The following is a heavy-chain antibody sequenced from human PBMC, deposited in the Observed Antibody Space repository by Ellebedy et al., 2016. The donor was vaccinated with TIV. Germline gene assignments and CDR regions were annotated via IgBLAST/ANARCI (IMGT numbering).Heavy chain of an antibody. Sequence: PSETLSLTCTVSGGSISSYYWSWIRQPPGKGLEWIGYIYYSGSTSYNPSLKSRVTISVDTSKNQFSLKLSSVTAADTAVYYCARRYYHDAFDIWGQGTMVTVSS. CDR3: ARRYYHDAFDI. CDR2: IYYSGST. V-gene: IGHV4-59*08. CDR1: GGSISSYY. J-gene: IGHJ3*02. D-gene: IGHD3-10*01.